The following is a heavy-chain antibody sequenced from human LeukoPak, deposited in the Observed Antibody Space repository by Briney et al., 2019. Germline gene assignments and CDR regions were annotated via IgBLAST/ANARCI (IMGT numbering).Heavy chain of an antibody. D-gene: IGHD2-2*01. CDR3: AKTHSTVVVPAAPADY. CDR1: GFTFSSYG. J-gene: IGHJ4*02. CDR2: ISYDGSNK. Sequence: GGSLRLSCAASGFTFSSYGMHWVRQAPGKGLEWVAVISYDGSNKYYADSVKGRFTISRDNSKNTLYLQMNSLRAEDTAVYYCAKTHSTVVVPAAPADYWGQGTLVTVSS. V-gene: IGHV3-30*18.